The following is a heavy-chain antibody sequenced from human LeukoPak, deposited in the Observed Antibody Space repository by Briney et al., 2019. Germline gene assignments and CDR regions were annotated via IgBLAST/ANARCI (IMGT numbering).Heavy chain of an antibody. D-gene: IGHD6-13*01. CDR3: ARVQGSSMTFDI. CDR2: INPNSGGT. J-gene: IGHJ3*02. V-gene: IGHV1-2*02. Sequence: ASVKVSCKASGYTFTGYYMHWVRQAPGQGLEWMGWINPNSGGTNYAQKLQGRVTMTTDTSTSTAYMELRSLRSDDTAVYYCARVQGSSMTFDIWGQGTMVTVSS. CDR1: GYTFTGYY.